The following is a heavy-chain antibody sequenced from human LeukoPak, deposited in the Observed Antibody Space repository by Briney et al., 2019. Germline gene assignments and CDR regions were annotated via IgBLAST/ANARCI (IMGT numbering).Heavy chain of an antibody. CDR1: GYTFTSYG. J-gene: IGHJ4*02. CDR3: ATSQYQLGFDY. D-gene: IGHD2-2*01. Sequence: ASVKVSCKASGYTFTSYGISWVRQAPGQGGEGMGWISAYNGNTNYAQKLQGRVTITTDTSTSTAYMELRSLRSDDTAVYYCATSQYQLGFDYWGQGTLVTVSS. V-gene: IGHV1-18*01. CDR2: ISAYNGNT.